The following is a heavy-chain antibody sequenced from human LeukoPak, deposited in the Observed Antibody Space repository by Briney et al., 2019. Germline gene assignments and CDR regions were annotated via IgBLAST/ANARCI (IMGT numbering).Heavy chain of an antibody. V-gene: IGHV3-53*05. J-gene: IGHJ4*02. CDR2: IYSGGST. D-gene: IGHD3-22*01. Sequence: PGGSLRLSCAASGFTVSSNYMSWVRQAPGKGLEWVSVIYSGGSTYYADSVKGRFTISRDNAKNSLYLQMNSLRAEDTALYYCAKGTPYYYDSSGRTPKFDYWGQGTLVTVSS. CDR3: AKGTPYYYDSSGRTPKFDY. CDR1: GFTVSSNY.